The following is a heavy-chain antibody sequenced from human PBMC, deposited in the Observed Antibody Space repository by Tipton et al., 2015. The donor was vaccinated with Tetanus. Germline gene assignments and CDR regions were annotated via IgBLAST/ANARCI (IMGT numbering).Heavy chain of an antibody. J-gene: IGHJ4*02. V-gene: IGHV4-39*01. D-gene: IGHD2-8*01. CDR2: IYYSGNT. Sequence: TLSLTCTVSGDSISSTSYHWGWIRQPPGKGLEWIGSIYYSGNTYYNPSLKSRVTISADTSKNQFSLRLSSVTAADTAVYYCARRQTYCTNGFCPFENWGQGTLVTVSS. CDR1: GDSISSTSYH. CDR3: ARRQTYCTNGFCPFEN.